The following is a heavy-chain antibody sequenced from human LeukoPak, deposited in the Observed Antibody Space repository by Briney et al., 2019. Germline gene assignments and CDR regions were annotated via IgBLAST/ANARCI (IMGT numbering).Heavy chain of an antibody. CDR2: IWYDGSNK. Sequence: GGSLRLSCAASGFTFSSYGMHWVRQAPGKGLEWVAVIWYDGSNKYYADSVKGRFTISRDNSKNTLYLQMNSLRAEDTAAYYCARSVGVAAAGELDYWGQGTLVTVSS. V-gene: IGHV3-33*01. CDR1: GFTFSSYG. CDR3: ARSVGVAAAGELDY. J-gene: IGHJ4*02. D-gene: IGHD6-13*01.